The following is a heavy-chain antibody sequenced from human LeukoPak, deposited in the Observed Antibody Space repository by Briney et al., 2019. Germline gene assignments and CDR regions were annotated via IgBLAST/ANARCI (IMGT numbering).Heavy chain of an antibody. V-gene: IGHV3-23*01. J-gene: IGHJ4*02. D-gene: IGHD6-13*01. CDR3: AKVQQLATIYYFDY. Sequence: GGSLRLSCAAAGFTFSSNAMSWVRQAPGKGLEWVSAMSGSGGTTYYADSVKGRFAISRDNSKNTLYLQMSSLRTEDTALYYCAKVQQLATIYYFDYWGQGSLVTVSS. CDR1: GFTFSSNA. CDR2: MSGSGGTT.